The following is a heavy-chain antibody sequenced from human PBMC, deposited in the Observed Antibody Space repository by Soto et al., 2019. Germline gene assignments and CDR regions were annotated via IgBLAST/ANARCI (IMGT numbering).Heavy chain of an antibody. Sequence: QVQLVESGGGVVQPGRSLRLSCAASGFTFSSYGMHWVRQAPGKGLEWVAVIWYDGSNKYYADSVKGRFTISRDNSKNTLYLLMNSLRAEDTAVYYCAREYISAITTVTTTYRLYYYGMDVWGQGTTVTVSS. CDR3: AREYISAITTVTTTYRLYYYGMDV. V-gene: IGHV3-33*01. J-gene: IGHJ6*02. CDR2: IWYDGSNK. D-gene: IGHD4-4*01. CDR1: GFTFSSYG.